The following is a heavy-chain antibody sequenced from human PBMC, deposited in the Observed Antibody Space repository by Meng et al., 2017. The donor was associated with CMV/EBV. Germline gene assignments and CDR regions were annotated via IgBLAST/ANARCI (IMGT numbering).Heavy chain of an antibody. D-gene: IGHD6-13*01. CDR1: GYTFTGYY. Sequence: QGKLVQSGAEVKKPGASGKVSCKASGYTFTGYYMHWVRQAPGQGLEWMGWINPNSGGTNYAQKFQGRVTMTRDTSISTAYMELSRLRSDDTAVYYCVRGSGIAAAGTFDYWGQGTLVTVSS. CDR3: VRGSGIAAAGTFDY. J-gene: IGHJ4*02. V-gene: IGHV1-2*02. CDR2: INPNSGGT.